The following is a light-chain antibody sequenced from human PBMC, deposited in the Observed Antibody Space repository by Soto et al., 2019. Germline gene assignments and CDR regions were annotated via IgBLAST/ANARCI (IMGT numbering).Light chain of an antibody. V-gene: IGKV3-15*01. Sequence: EIVLTQSPATLSLSPGERATLSCRASQSVSSSLVWYQQRPGQAPRLLIYGASSRATGVPARFSGSGSGTEFTLTISSLQSEDFAVYYCQHYNNWPPWTFGQGTKVEIK. CDR2: GAS. J-gene: IGKJ1*01. CDR1: QSVSSS. CDR3: QHYNNWPPWT.